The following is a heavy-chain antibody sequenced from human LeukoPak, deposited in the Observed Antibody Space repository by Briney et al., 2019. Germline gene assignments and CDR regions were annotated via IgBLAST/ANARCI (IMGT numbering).Heavy chain of an antibody. CDR3: ARHKLGSGYEFDC. CDR1: GGSISSYY. CDR2: IYISGST. Sequence: SETLSLTCTVSGGSISSYYWSWIRQPPGKGLEWIGYIYISGSTNYNPSLKSRVTISVDTSKNQFSLKLSSVTAADTAVYYCARHKLGSGYEFDCWGQGTLVTASS. J-gene: IGHJ4*02. V-gene: IGHV4-4*09. D-gene: IGHD5-12*01.